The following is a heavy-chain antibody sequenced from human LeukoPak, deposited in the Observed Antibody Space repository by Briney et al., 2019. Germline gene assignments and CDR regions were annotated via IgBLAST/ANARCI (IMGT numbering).Heavy chain of an antibody. CDR1: GFGFSGYG. Sequence: GGSLRLSCAASGFGFSGYGMHWVRQAQGKGLEWVAFIGYNGRSTKYADSVKGRFTISRDNSKNILYLQMNSLTAGDTAMYYCVSAPWLDGYNYYHFDYWGQGTLVTVSS. J-gene: IGHJ4*02. CDR2: IGYNGRST. V-gene: IGHV3-30*02. CDR3: VSAPWLDGYNYYHFDY. D-gene: IGHD5-24*01.